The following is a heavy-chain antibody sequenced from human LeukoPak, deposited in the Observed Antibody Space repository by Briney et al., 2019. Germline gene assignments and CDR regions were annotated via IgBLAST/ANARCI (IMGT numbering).Heavy chain of an antibody. J-gene: IGHJ4*02. CDR2: LYNTGKT. D-gene: IGHD6-13*01. CDR3: ARLTPAAGRLYFVD. Sequence: GGSLRLSCAASGFTVNSKYLSWVRQAPGKGLEWVSTLYNTGKTYYADSGKGRFSISRDNSKKTLFLQMNSLRAEDTAVYYCARLTPAAGRLYFVDWGPGTLVTVSS. V-gene: IGHV3-53*01. CDR1: GFTVNSKY.